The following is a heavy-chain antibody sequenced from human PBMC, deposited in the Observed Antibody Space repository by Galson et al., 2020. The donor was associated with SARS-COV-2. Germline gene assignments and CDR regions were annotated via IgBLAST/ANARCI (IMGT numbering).Heavy chain of an antibody. V-gene: IGHV3-48*03. CDR2: ISSSGSTI. CDR3: ARWGYCSSTSCETGGMDV. D-gene: IGHD2-2*01. CDR1: GFTFSSYE. J-gene: IGHJ6*02. Sequence: GGSLRLSCAASGFTFSSYEMNWVRQAPGKGLEWVSYISSSGSTIYYADSVKGRFTISRDNAKNSLYLQMHSLRAEDTAVYYCARWGYCSSTSCETGGMDVWGQGTTVTVSS.